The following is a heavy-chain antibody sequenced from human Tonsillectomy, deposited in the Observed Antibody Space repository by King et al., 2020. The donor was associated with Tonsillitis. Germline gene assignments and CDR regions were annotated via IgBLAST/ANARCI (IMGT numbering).Heavy chain of an antibody. Sequence: VQLQESGPGLVKPSQTLSLTCTVSGGSISSGSYYWSWIRQPAGKGLEWIGRIYTSGSTNYNPSLKSRVTISVDTSKNQFSLKLSSVTAADTAVYYCAGDPSYYYDSSGTRGAFDIWGQGTMVTVSS. CDR3: AGDPSYYYDSSGTRGAFDI. J-gene: IGHJ3*02. V-gene: IGHV4-61*02. D-gene: IGHD3-22*01. CDR1: GGSISSGSYY. CDR2: IYTSGST.